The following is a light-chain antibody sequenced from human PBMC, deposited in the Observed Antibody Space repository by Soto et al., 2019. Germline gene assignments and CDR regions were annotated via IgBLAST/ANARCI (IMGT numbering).Light chain of an antibody. J-gene: IGKJ2*01. V-gene: IGKV3-11*01. CDR3: QQRTNWPPRDT. CDR2: AAS. Sequence: DIVLTQSPATLSLSPGERATLSCRASQSVGTSLAWYQQRPGQAPRLLLSAASTRATGIPARFSGSGSGTDVTLTISSLQPEDVAVYYCQQRTNWPPRDTFGQGTKLEI. CDR1: QSVGTS.